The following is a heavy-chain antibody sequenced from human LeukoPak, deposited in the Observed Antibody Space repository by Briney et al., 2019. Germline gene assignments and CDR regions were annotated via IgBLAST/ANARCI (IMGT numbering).Heavy chain of an antibody. Sequence: GGSLRLSCAASGFTFSSYSMNWVRQAPGKGLEWVSSISSSSSYIYYADSVKGRFTISRDNVKNSLYLQMNSLKTDDSAVYYCTTGIAGVSAVWGYWGQGTLVTVSS. CDR3: TTGIAGVSAVWGY. J-gene: IGHJ4*02. CDR2: ISSSSSYI. CDR1: GFTFSSYS. D-gene: IGHD6-13*01. V-gene: IGHV3-21*04.